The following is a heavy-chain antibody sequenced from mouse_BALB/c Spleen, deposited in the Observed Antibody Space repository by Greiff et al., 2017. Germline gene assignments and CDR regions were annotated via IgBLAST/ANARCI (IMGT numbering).Heavy chain of an antibody. D-gene: IGHD1-1*01. CDR2: IWGGGST. Sequence: QVQLQQSGPGLVAPSQSLSITCTVSGFSLTDYGVSWIRQPPGKGLEWLGVIWGGGSTYYNSALKSRLSISKDNSKSQVFLKMNSLQTDDTAMYYCAKHHYYGSSYGFDYWGQGTTLTVSS. V-gene: IGHV2-6-5*01. J-gene: IGHJ2*01. CDR3: AKHHYYGSSYGFDY. CDR1: GFSLTDYG.